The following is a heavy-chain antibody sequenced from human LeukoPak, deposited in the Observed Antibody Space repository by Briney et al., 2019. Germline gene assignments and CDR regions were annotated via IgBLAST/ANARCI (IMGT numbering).Heavy chain of an antibody. V-gene: IGHV3-30*02. J-gene: IGHJ4*02. CDR2: VRYDSSNK. CDR3: ARERDWAIDY. CDR1: GFTFSGYG. D-gene: IGHD3-9*01. Sequence: GGSLRLSCAASGFTFSGYGMHWVRQAPGKGLEWVAFVRYDSSNKYYADSVKGRFTVSRDNSKNMLYLQMNSLRAEDTAVYYCARERDWAIDYWGQGTLVTVSS.